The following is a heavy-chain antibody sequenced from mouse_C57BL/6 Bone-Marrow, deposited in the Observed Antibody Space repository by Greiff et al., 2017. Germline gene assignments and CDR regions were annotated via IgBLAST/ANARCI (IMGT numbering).Heavy chain of an antibody. CDR2: IDPSDSYT. Sequence: QVQLKESGAELVRPGTSVKLSCKASGYTFTSYWMHWVKQRPGQGLEWIGVIDPSDSYTNYNQKFKGKATLTVDTSSSTAYMQLSSLTSEDSAVYYCARRYYYGSSYWYFDVWGTGTTVTVSS. CDR1: GYTFTSYW. J-gene: IGHJ1*03. CDR3: ARRYYYGSSYWYFDV. D-gene: IGHD1-1*01. V-gene: IGHV1-59*01.